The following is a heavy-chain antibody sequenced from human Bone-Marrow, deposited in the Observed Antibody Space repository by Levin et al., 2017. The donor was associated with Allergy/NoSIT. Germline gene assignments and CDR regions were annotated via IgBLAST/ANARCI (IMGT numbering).Heavy chain of an antibody. CDR3: ARHKLGYCSGGSCPYYFDY. J-gene: IGHJ4*02. CDR2: IYDSGDT. V-gene: IGHV4-59*08. Sequence: SCTVSGGSINSYYWSWIRRAPGKGLEWIGYIYDSGDTNYEPSLQSRVTMSVDTSNNQFSLRLSSVTAADTAVYYCARHKLGYCSGGSCPYYFDYWGQGILVTVSS. D-gene: IGHD2-15*01. CDR1: GGSINSYY.